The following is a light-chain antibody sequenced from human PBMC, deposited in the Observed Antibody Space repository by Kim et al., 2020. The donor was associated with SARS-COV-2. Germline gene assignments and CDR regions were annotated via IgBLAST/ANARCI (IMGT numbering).Light chain of an antibody. CDR3: NSRDTSNFVI. J-gene: IGLJ2*01. CDR1: SLRKYY. Sequence: SSELTQDPAVSVALGHTVRITCQGDSLRKYYASWYQQKPGQAPVLLISGKNNRPSGIPDRFSGSSSGNTASLTIAGAQAEDEADYYCNSRDTSNFVIFGGGTQLTVL. V-gene: IGLV3-19*01. CDR2: GKN.